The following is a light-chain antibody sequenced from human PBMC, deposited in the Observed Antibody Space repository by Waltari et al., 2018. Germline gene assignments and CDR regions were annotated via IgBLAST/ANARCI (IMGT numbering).Light chain of an antibody. CDR1: NSDIGTYNY. Sequence: QSALTQPPSASGSPGQSVTISCTGTNSDIGTYNYVPWFQQHPGRAPKLLIYEVNKRPSGGPDRFSGSKSDNRASLTVSGLQADDEAVYHCSSYAGSNTLVFGGGTKLTVL. J-gene: IGLJ2*01. CDR2: EVN. CDR3: SSYAGSNTLV. V-gene: IGLV2-8*01.